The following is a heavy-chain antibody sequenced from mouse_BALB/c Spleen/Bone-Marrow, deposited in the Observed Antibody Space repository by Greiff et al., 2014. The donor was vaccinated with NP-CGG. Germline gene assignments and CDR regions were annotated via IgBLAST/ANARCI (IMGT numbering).Heavy chain of an antibody. CDR2: IHPSDSES. D-gene: IGHD3-1*01. J-gene: IGHJ2*01. Sequence: VQLQESGAELVRPGTSVQLSCKASGYSFTNYWTHWVKQRPGQGLEWIGMIHPSDSESRLNQKFKDKATLTVDKSSTTAYMQLSSPTSEDSAVYDCARGLGEIGGYGGQGTPLTVSA. V-gene: IGHV1-74*04. CDR1: GYSFTNYW. CDR3: ARGLGEIGGY.